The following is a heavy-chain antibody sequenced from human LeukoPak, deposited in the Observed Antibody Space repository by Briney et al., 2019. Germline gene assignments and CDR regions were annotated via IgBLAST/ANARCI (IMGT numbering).Heavy chain of an antibody. Sequence: GGSLRLSCVASGFTFSDYAIHWVRQAPGKGLEWVSAISGSGGSTYYADSVKGRFTISRNNSKNTLYLQMNSLRAEDTAVYYCAKDRPQVWLAPDYWGQGTLVTVSS. J-gene: IGHJ4*02. CDR3: AKDRPQVWLAPDY. CDR2: ISGSGGST. D-gene: IGHD6-19*01. V-gene: IGHV3-23*01. CDR1: GFTFSDYA.